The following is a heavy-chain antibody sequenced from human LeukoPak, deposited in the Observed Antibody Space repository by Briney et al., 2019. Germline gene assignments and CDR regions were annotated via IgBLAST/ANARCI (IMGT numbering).Heavy chain of an antibody. Sequence: GGSLRLSCAASGFTFGTYAMSWVRQAPGKGLEWVSTIDNSGGYTYYADSVKGRFTISRDNSKNTLFLQMNSLRAEDTAVYYCARDRGYTQDYWGQGTLVTVSS. CDR2: IDNSGGYT. CDR1: GFTFGTYA. CDR3: ARDRGYTQDY. J-gene: IGHJ4*02. V-gene: IGHV3-23*01. D-gene: IGHD5-12*01.